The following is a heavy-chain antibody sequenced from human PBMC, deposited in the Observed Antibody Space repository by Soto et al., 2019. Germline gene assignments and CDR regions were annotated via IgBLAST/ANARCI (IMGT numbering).Heavy chain of an antibody. CDR3: ATLIPIAAAANFDY. V-gene: IGHV1-24*01. D-gene: IGHD6-13*01. Sequence: GASVKVSCKVSGYTLTELSMHWVRQAPGKGLEWMGGFDPEDGGTIYAQKFQGRVTMTEDTSTDTAYMELSSLRSEDTAVYYCATLIPIAAAANFDYWGQGTLVTVSS. CDR1: GYTLTELS. J-gene: IGHJ4*02. CDR2: FDPEDGGT.